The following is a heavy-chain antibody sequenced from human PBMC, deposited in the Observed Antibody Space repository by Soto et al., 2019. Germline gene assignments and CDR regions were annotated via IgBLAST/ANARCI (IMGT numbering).Heavy chain of an antibody. CDR1: GFTFSGSA. Sequence: SLRLSCAASGFTFSGSAMHWVRQASGKGLEWVGRIRSKANSYATAYAASVKGRFTISRDDSKNTAYLQMNSLKTEDTAVYYCTRRVYSSSSGTYYYGMDVWGQGTTVTVSS. CDR2: IRSKANSYAT. CDR3: TRRVYSSSSGTYYYGMDV. V-gene: IGHV3-73*01. J-gene: IGHJ6*02. D-gene: IGHD6-6*01.